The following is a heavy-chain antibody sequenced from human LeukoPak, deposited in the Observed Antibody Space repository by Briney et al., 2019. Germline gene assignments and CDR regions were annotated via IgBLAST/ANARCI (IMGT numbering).Heavy chain of an antibody. CDR2: ISYHGNNQ. Sequence: TGGSLRLSCAASGFTFNNYAIHWVRQAPGKGLDWVTLISYHGNNQYYADSVKGRFTISRDNSTNTLYLQMTSLRGEDTAVYFCARDAALVGTPAYYFDYWGQGALVTVSS. D-gene: IGHD4-23*01. CDR1: GFTFNNYA. V-gene: IGHV3-30-3*01. CDR3: ARDAALVGTPAYYFDY. J-gene: IGHJ4*02.